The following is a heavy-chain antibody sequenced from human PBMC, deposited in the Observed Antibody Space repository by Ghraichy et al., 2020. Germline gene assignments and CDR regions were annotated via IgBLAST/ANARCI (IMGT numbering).Heavy chain of an antibody. CDR1: GGSFSGYY. CDR2: INHSGST. Sequence: SETLSLTCAVYGGSFSGYYWSWIRQPPGKGLEWIGEINHSGSTNYNPSLKSRVTISVDTSKNQFSLKLSSVTAADTAVYYCARGFFGYSSSWYRKGSAFDIWGQGTMVTVSS. J-gene: IGHJ3*02. D-gene: IGHD6-13*01. V-gene: IGHV4-34*01. CDR3: ARGFFGYSSSWYRKGSAFDI.